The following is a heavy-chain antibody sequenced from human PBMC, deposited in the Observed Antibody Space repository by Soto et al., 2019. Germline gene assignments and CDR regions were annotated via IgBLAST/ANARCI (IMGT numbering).Heavy chain of an antibody. D-gene: IGHD2-15*01. V-gene: IGHV3-74*01. CDR3: VRTSLVVAAATREDY. Sequence: EVQLVESGGGLVQPGGSLRLSCAASGFTFSSYWMHWVRQAPGTGLVWVSRINSDGSSTSYADSVKGRCTISRANAKNTLYLQMNSLRAEDTAVYYCVRTSLVVAAATREDYWGQGTLVTVSS. CDR1: GFTFSSYW. CDR2: INSDGSST. J-gene: IGHJ4*02.